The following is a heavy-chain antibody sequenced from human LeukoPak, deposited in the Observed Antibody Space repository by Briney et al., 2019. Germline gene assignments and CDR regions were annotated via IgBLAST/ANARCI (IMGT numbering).Heavy chain of an antibody. CDR3: ARDLNYYDILTGYPDY. J-gene: IGHJ4*02. V-gene: IGHV4-59*01. Sequence: GSLRLSCAASGFTFSSYSMNWIRQPPGKGLEWIGYIYYSGSTNYNPSLKSRVTISVDTSKNQFSLKLSSVTAADTAVYYCARDLNYYDILTGYPDYWGQGTLVTVSS. CDR1: GFTFSSYS. D-gene: IGHD3-9*01. CDR2: IYYSGST.